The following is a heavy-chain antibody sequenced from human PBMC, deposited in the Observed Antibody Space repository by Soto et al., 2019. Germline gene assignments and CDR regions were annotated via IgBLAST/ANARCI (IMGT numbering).Heavy chain of an antibody. Sequence: SETLSLTCAVYGGSFSCYYWSWIRQPPGKGLEWIGEINHSGSTNYNPSLKSRVTISVDTSKNQFSLKLSSVTAADTAVYYCARLVLFHSYGQTYYYYGMDVWGQGTTVTVSS. CDR1: GGSFSCYY. CDR2: INHSGST. D-gene: IGHD5-18*01. V-gene: IGHV4-34*01. CDR3: ARLVLFHSYGQTYYYYGMDV. J-gene: IGHJ6*02.